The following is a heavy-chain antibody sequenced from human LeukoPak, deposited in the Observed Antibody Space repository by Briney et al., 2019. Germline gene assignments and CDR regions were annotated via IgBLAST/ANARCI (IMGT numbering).Heavy chain of an antibody. Sequence: GGSLRLSCAASGSTFSSYEMNWVRQAPGKGLEWVSYISSSGSTIYYADSVKGRFTISRDNVKNSLYLQMNSLRAEDTAVYYCARVPLSYYYDSSGYWAYWGQGTLVTVSS. CDR1: GSTFSSYE. CDR3: ARVPLSYYYDSSGYWAY. V-gene: IGHV3-48*03. D-gene: IGHD3-22*01. CDR2: ISSSGSTI. J-gene: IGHJ4*02.